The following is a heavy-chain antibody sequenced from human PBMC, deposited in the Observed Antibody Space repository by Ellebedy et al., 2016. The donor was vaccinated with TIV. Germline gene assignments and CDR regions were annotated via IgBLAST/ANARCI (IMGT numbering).Heavy chain of an antibody. J-gene: IGHJ4*02. CDR1: GFIVSNHF. V-gene: IGHV3-53*01. D-gene: IGHD4-17*01. CDR3: ATDPDGVYGDTSAY. CDR2: IYTVGDT. Sequence: GESLKISCAASGFIVSNHFMNWVRQAPGKGLEWVSVIYTVGDTHYADSVKGRFTVSRDNSKNTLYLQMNSLRAVDTAMYYCATDPDGVYGDTSAYWGRGTLVTVFS.